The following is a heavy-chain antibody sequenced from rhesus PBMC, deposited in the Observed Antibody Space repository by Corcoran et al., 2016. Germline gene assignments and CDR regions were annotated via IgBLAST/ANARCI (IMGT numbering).Heavy chain of an antibody. CDR2: IGGSSGTT. D-gene: IGHD5-12*01. J-gene: IGHJ6*01. CDR3: AREGVGYSTPPYYYGLES. Sequence: QVQLQESGPGLVKPSETLSLTCAVSGSSISSGYGWSWIRQPPGKGLEWIGYIGGSSGTTNQNPSLKSRGTISKDTSKNQFSLKLSSVTAADTAGYYCAREGVGYSTPPYYYGLESWGQGVVVTVSS. CDR1: GSSISSGYG. V-gene: IGHV4-127*01.